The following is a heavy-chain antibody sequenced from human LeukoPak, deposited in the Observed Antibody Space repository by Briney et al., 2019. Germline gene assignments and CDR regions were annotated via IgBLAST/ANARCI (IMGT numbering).Heavy chain of an antibody. J-gene: IGHJ4*02. CDR1: GGSFSGYY. D-gene: IGHD3-10*01. Sequence: SETLSLTCAVYGGSFSGYYWSWIRQPPGKGLEWIGEINHSGSTNYNPSLKSRVTIPVDTSKNQFSLKLSSVTAADTAVYYCARGQSLGELALCDFDYWGQGTLVTVSS. CDR3: ARGQSLGELALCDFDY. CDR2: INHSGST. V-gene: IGHV4-34*01.